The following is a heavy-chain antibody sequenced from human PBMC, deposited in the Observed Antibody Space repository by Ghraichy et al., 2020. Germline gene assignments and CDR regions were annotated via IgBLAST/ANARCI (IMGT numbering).Heavy chain of an antibody. Sequence: SQTLSPTCAVYGESFSGYYWSWVRQPPGKGLEWVGEINHSGSTNYNPSLKSRVIISVDTSRSQFSLRLTSVTAADTAVYYCARRMTGTTLYYFDYWGLGTLVTVSS. D-gene: IGHD1-7*01. CDR1: GESFSGYY. CDR2: INHSGST. J-gene: IGHJ4*02. V-gene: IGHV4-34*01. CDR3: ARRMTGTTLYYFDY.